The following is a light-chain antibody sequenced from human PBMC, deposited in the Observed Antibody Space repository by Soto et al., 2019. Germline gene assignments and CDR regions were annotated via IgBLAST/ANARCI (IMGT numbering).Light chain of an antibody. Sequence: QAVVTQPPSVSGTPGQRVTISCSGSSSNIGTNNVNWYQQLPGTAPKLLIYNNNRRPSGVPDRFSGSKSGTSASLAISGLQSEDEADYYCAVWDDGLNGWVFGGGTKVTVL. J-gene: IGLJ3*02. CDR2: NNN. V-gene: IGLV1-44*01. CDR3: AVWDDGLNGWV. CDR1: SSNIGTNN.